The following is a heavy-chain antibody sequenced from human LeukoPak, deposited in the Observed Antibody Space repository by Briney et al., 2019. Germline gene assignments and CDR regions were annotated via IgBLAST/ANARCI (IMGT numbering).Heavy chain of an antibody. CDR3: ARVKRDGYKYFDY. J-gene: IGHJ4*02. Sequence: PGGSLRLSCAASGFTFSSYAMHWVRQAPGKGLEWVAVISYDGSNKYYADSVKGRFTISRDNSKNTLYLQMNSLRAEDTAVYYCARVKRDGYKYFDYWGQGTLVTVSS. CDR2: ISYDGSNK. D-gene: IGHD5-12*01. V-gene: IGHV3-30-3*01. CDR1: GFTFSSYA.